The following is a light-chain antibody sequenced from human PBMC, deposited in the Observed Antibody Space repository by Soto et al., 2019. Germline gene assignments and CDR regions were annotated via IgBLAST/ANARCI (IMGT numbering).Light chain of an antibody. CDR2: EVS. Sequence: QSALTQPASVSGSPGQSITISCTGTSSDVGGYNYVSWYQQHPGKAPKLMIYEVSHRPSGVSNRFSGSKSGNTASLTISGLQDEDEADYYCSSYTSSSTLVFGTGTKLTVL. CDR1: SSDVGGYNY. V-gene: IGLV2-14*01. J-gene: IGLJ1*01. CDR3: SSYTSSSTLV.